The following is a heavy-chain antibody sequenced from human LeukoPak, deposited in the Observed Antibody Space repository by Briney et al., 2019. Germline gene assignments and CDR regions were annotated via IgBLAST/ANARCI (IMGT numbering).Heavy chain of an antibody. D-gene: IGHD3-22*01. Sequence: ASVKVSCKVSGYSLTELSMHWVRQAPGKGLEWMGDYDPEDGETIYAQKFQGRVTMTEDTSTDTAYMELSSLRSEDTAVYYCAAVKTYYYDTSGYYFPLNAFDIWGQGTMATVSS. V-gene: IGHV1-24*01. CDR3: AAVKTYYYDTSGYYFPLNAFDI. CDR2: YDPEDGET. J-gene: IGHJ3*02. CDR1: GYSLTELS.